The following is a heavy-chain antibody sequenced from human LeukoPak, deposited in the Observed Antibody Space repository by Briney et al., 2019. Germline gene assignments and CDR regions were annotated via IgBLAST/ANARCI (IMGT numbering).Heavy chain of an antibody. V-gene: IGHV4-59*01. CDR3: ARKEGTH. CDR2: IYYSGDT. Sequence: SETLSLTCTVSGDSISANFWSWVRQPPGKGLEWIGHIYYSGDTNYNPSLKGRVTISIDTSKNQFSLRLNSVTAADTAVYYCARKEGTHWGQGTLVTVSS. J-gene: IGHJ4*02. D-gene: IGHD1-1*01. CDR1: GDSISANF.